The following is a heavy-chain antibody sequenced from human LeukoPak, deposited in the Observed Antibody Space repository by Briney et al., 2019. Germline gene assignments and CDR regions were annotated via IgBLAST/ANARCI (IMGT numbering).Heavy chain of an antibody. J-gene: IGHJ6*02. D-gene: IGHD3-10*01. CDR3: ARGDFMVRGVMDV. CDR2: INHSGST. Sequence: SETLSLTCAVYGGSFSGYYWSWIRQPPGKGLEWIGEINHSGSTNYNPSLKSRVTISVDTSKNQFSLKLSSVPAADTAVYYCARGDFMVRGVMDVWGQGTTVTVSS. CDR1: GGSFSGYY. V-gene: IGHV4-34*01.